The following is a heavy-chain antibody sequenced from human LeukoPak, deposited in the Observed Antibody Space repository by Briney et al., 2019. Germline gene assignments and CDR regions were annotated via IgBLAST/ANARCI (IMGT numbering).Heavy chain of an antibody. CDR3: AKTLRVYYFDY. J-gene: IGHJ4*02. V-gene: IGHV3-23*01. CDR1: GFTFSSYA. D-gene: IGHD4-17*01. Sequence: GASLRLSCAASGFTFSSYAMSGVRQAPGKGLDWVSAISGSGGSTYYADSVKGRFTISRDNSKNTLYLQMNSLRAEDTAVYYFAKTLRVYYFDYWGQGTLVTVSS. CDR2: ISGSGGST.